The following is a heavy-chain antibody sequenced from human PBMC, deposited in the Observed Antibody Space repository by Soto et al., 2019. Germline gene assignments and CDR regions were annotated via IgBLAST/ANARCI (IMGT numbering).Heavy chain of an antibody. Sequence: GGSLRLSCAVSGFTFSNHWMHWVCQAPGKGLVWVSRINSDGTSTFYADSVRGRFTISRDNAKNTLYLEMSSLRAEDTAVYYCVDGMSGWPYWGQGALVTVS. CDR1: GFTFSNHW. D-gene: IGHD6-19*01. CDR2: INSDGTST. CDR3: VDGMSGWPY. J-gene: IGHJ4*02. V-gene: IGHV3-74*01.